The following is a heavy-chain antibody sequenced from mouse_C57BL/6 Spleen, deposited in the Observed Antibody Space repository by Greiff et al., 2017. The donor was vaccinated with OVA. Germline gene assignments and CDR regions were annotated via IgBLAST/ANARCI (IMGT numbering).Heavy chain of an antibody. V-gene: IGHV1-82*01. J-gene: IGHJ2*01. D-gene: IGHD3-3*01. CDR3: ARRGGRTDYFDY. CDR2: IYPGDGDT. CDR1: GYAFSSSW. Sequence: QVQLKQSGPELVKPGASVKISCKASGYAFSSSWMNWVKQRPGKGLEWIGRIYPGDGDTNYNGKFKGKATLTADKSSSTAYMQLSSLTSEDSAVYFCARRGGRTDYFDYWGQGTTLTVSS.